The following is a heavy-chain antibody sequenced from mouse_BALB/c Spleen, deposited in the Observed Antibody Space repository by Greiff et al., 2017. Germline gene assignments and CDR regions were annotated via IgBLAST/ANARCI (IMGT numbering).Heavy chain of an antibody. D-gene: IGHD3-3*01. Sequence: VQLVESGPGLVAPSQTLSITCTASGFALTSYGVHWVRQPPGKGLEWLGVIWAGGSTNYNSALMSRLSISKDNSKSQVFLKMNRLQTDDTAMYYCARDRGSSYAMDYWGQGTSVTVSS. CDR1: GFALTSYG. V-gene: IGHV2-9*02. CDR3: ARDRGSSYAMDY. J-gene: IGHJ4*01. CDR2: IWAGGST.